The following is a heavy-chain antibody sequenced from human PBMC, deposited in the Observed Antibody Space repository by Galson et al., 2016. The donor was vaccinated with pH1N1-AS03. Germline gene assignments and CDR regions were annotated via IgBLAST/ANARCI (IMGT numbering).Heavy chain of an antibody. J-gene: IGHJ6*02. CDR1: GFTFSDAW. V-gene: IGHV3-15*01. CDR2: LKSKTGGGTA. Sequence: SLRLSCAASGFTFSDAWMSWVRQAPGKGLEWVGRLKSKTGGGTADYAAPVKGRVTISRDDSKNTLYLQMNSLKTEDTAVYYCTTRSHYNYGMDVWGQGTTVTVSS. CDR3: TTRSHYNYGMDV.